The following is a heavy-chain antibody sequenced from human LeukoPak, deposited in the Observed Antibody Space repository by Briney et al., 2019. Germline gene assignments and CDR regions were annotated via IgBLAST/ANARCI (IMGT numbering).Heavy chain of an antibody. CDR1: GFTFSSYE. Sequence: AGSLSFSCAASGFTFSSYEMNWVRQAPGQGLEWVSYISSSGSTIYYADSVKGRFTISRDNAKNSLYLQMNSLRAEDTAVYYCARGREMATPFDYWGQGTLVTVSS. V-gene: IGHV3-48*03. J-gene: IGHJ4*02. D-gene: IGHD5-24*01. CDR3: ARGREMATPFDY. CDR2: ISSSGSTI.